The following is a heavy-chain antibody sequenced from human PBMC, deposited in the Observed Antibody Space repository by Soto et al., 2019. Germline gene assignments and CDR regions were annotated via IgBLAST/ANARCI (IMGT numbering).Heavy chain of an antibody. Sequence: QVQLVESGGGVVQPGRSLRLSCAASGFTFSTYGMHWVRQAPGKGLEWVAVIWHDGSNKYYADSVKGRFTVSRDNSENTLYLQMNSMRAEDTALYYCARGNGYSDGYFDYWGQGTLVTVSS. CDR3: ARGNGYSDGYFDY. J-gene: IGHJ4*02. D-gene: IGHD5-18*01. CDR2: IWHDGSNK. CDR1: GFTFSTYG. V-gene: IGHV3-33*01.